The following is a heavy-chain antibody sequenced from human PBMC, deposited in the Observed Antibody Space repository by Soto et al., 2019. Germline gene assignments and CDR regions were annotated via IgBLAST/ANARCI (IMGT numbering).Heavy chain of an antibody. Sequence: PSETLSLTCAVYGGSFSGYYWSWIRQPPGKGPEWIGEINHSGSTNYNPSLKSRVTISVDTSKNQFSLKLSSVTAADTAVYYCARGRGSSWYRNNWFDPWGQGTLVTVSS. CDR2: INHSGST. CDR1: GGSFSGYY. J-gene: IGHJ5*02. D-gene: IGHD6-13*01. V-gene: IGHV4-34*01. CDR3: ARGRGSSWYRNNWFDP.